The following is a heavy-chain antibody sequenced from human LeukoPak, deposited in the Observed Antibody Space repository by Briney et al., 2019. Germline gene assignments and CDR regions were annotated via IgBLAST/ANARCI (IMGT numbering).Heavy chain of an antibody. J-gene: IGHJ4*02. D-gene: IGHD2-2*01. CDR1: GFTFSSYG. CDR3: AKVRGEVPAAPLDY. CDR2: IQYDGSKI. V-gene: IGHV3-30*02. Sequence: GGSLRLSCAASGFTFSSYGMHWVRQAPGKGLEWVAFIQYDGSKIYYADSAKGRSTISRDNSKSTLYLQMNSLRAEDTALYHCAKVRGEVPAAPLDYWGQGTLVTVSS.